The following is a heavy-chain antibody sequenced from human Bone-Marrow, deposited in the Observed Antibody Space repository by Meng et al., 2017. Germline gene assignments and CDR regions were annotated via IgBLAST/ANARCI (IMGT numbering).Heavy chain of an antibody. D-gene: IGHD6-13*01. CDR2: INIDGSST. V-gene: IGHV3-74*01. CDR3: AQLGTTDY. Sequence: EVQLVEPWGGLVQPGGSLRLSGVASGFKLSSYWMHWVRQAPGKGLVWVSRINIDGSSTIYADSVEGRFTISRDNAKNTLYLQMNSLRVDDTAVYYCAQLGTTDYWGQGALVTVSS. J-gene: IGHJ4*02. CDR1: GFKLSSYW.